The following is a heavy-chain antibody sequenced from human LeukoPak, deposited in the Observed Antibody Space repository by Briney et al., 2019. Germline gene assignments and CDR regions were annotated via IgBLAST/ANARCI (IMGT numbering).Heavy chain of an antibody. CDR3: ARVVRGYSYGYVDI. Sequence: ASVTVSCKLSGHTLTKLSMHWVRQAPGKGLEWMGRFYPEDGETIYAQQLQGRLTMTEDTSTDTAYMRLSSLTSEDTAVYYCARVVRGYSYGYVDIWGQGTMVTVSS. J-gene: IGHJ3*02. V-gene: IGHV1-24*01. CDR1: GHTLTKLS. CDR2: FYPEDGET. D-gene: IGHD5-18*01.